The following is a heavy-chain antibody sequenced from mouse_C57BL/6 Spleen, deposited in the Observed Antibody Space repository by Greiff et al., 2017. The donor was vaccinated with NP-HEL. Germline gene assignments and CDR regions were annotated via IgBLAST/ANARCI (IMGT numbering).Heavy chain of an antibody. CDR3: ASKGPDYGSSYWYFDV. J-gene: IGHJ1*03. D-gene: IGHD1-1*01. CDR1: GYTFTSYW. Sequence: QVQLQQPGAELVRPGSSVKLSCKASGYTFTSYWMHWVKQRPIQGLEWIGNIDPSDSETHYNQKFKDKATLTVDKSSSTAYMQLSSLTSEDSAVYYCASKGPDYGSSYWYFDVWGTGTTVTVSS. CDR2: IDPSDSET. V-gene: IGHV1-52*01.